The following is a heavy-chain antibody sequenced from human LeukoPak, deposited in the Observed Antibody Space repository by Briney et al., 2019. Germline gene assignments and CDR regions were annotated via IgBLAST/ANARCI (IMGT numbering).Heavy chain of an antibody. J-gene: IGHJ4*02. Sequence: SETLSLTCTVSGGSISSSSYYWGWIRQPPGKGLEWIGSFYYSGNTYYNPSLKSRVTISVDTSKNQFSLKLNSVTAADTAVYYCARVVKGGTYYFDYWGQGTLVTVSS. CDR1: GGSISSSSYY. CDR3: ARVVKGGTYYFDY. V-gene: IGHV4-39*07. CDR2: FYYSGNT. D-gene: IGHD1-14*01.